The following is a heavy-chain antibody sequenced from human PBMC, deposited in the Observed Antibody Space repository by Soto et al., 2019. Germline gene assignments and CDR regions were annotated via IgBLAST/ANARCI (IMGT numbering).Heavy chain of an antibody. D-gene: IGHD2-8*01. J-gene: IGHJ4*02. V-gene: IGHV3-72*01. CDR2: IRNKANSYTT. CDR3: AITIMYGAPQYFDY. Sequence: EVHLVESGGGLVQPGGSLRLSCAASGFSFSDHYMEWVRQAPGKGLEWVGRIRNKANSYTTQYAAAVRGRFTLSRDDSKNSLFLQINSLKTEDTAIYYCAITIMYGAPQYFDYSGQGTLVTVSS. CDR1: GFSFSDHY.